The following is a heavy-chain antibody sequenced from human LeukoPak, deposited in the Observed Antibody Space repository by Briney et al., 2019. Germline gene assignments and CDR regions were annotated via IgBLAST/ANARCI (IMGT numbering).Heavy chain of an antibody. CDR3: VRDLSPAYGGHYYDAFDF. CDR1: GFTFTTYW. V-gene: IGHV3-7*01. Sequence: GGSLRLSCAASGFTFTTYWMAWVRQAPGKGLEWVANIKRDGSVKYYVDSVKDRFTISRDNAKDSLYLQMNSLRAEDTALYYCVRDLSPAYGGHYYDAFDFWGQGTMVTVSS. CDR2: IKRDGSVK. J-gene: IGHJ3*01. D-gene: IGHD2-21*01.